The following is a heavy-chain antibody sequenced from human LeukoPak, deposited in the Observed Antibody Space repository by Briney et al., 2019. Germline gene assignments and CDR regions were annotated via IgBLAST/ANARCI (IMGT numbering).Heavy chain of an antibody. D-gene: IGHD3-10*01. Sequence: SVKVPCKASGGTFSSYAISWVRQAPGQGLEWMGGIIPIFGTANYAQKFQGRVTITADKSTSTAYMELSSLRSDGTAVYYCARAYGSGSYNWFDPWGQGTLVTVSS. V-gene: IGHV1-69*06. CDR3: ARAYGSGSYNWFDP. CDR2: IIPIFGTA. J-gene: IGHJ5*02. CDR1: GGTFSSYA.